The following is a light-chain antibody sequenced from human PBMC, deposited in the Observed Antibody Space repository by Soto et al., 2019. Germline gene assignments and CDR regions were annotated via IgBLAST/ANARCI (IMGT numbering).Light chain of an antibody. CDR1: SSDVGSYNL. Sequence: QSALTQPASVSGSPGQSITISSTGTSSDVGSYNLVSWYQQHPGKAPKLMIYEVSKRPSGVSNRFSGSKSGNTASLTISGLQAEDEADYYCCSYAGSSTLWVFGGGTQLTVL. CDR2: EVS. CDR3: CSYAGSSTLWV. V-gene: IGLV2-23*02. J-gene: IGLJ3*02.